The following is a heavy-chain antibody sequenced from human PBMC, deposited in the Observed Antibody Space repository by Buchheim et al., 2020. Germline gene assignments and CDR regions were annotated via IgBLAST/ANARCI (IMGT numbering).Heavy chain of an antibody. CDR2: AYHTGST. D-gene: IGHD1-14*01. J-gene: IGHJ4*02. Sequence: QVQVQESGPGLVKPSGTLSLTCVVSGESISNSDWWSWVRLPPGKGLEWIGEAYHTGSTNYNPSLKSRVPISVDKSKNQFSLNLNSVTAADTALYFCARHMPEVTGFDCWGQGTL. CDR3: ARHMPEVTGFDC. V-gene: IGHV4-4*02. CDR1: GESISNSDW.